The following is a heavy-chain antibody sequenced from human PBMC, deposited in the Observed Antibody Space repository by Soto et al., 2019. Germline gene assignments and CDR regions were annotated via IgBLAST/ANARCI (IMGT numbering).Heavy chain of an antibody. V-gene: IGHV3-53*02. J-gene: IGHJ4*02. CDR3: AAGDSSGYYFTLDY. CDR1: GFTVSSNY. Sequence: EVQLVETGGGLIQPGGSLRLSCAASGFTVSSNYMSWVRQAPGKRLEWVSVIYSGGSTYYADSVKGRFTISRDNSKNTLYLQMNSLRAEDTAVYYCAAGDSSGYYFTLDYWGQGTLVTVSS. D-gene: IGHD3-22*01. CDR2: IYSGGST.